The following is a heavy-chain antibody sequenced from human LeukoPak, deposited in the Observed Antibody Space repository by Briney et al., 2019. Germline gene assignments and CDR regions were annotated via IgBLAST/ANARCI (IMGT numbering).Heavy chain of an antibody. CDR1: GGTFSSYA. Sequence: SVKVSCKASGGTFSSYAISWVRQAPGQGLEWMGRIIPILGIANYAQKFQGRVTITADKSTSTAYMELSSLRSEDTAVYYCARDLNDPGDNWFDPWGQGTLVTVSS. J-gene: IGHJ5*02. CDR3: ARDLNDPGDNWFDP. CDR2: IIPILGIA. D-gene: IGHD7-27*01. V-gene: IGHV1-69*04.